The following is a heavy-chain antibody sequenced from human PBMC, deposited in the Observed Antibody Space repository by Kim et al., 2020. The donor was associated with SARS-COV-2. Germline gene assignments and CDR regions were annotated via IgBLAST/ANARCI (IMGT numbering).Heavy chain of an antibody. V-gene: IGHV4-61*01. Sequence: SETLSLTCTVSGGSVSSGSYYWSWIRQPPGKGLEWIGYIYYSGSTNYNPSLKSRVTISVDTSKNQFSLKLSSLTAADTAVYYCASGDGDYYGSGSSYDYWGQGTLVTVSS. CDR3: ASGDGDYYGSGSSYDY. D-gene: IGHD3-10*01. CDR1: GGSVSSGSYY. CDR2: IYYSGST. J-gene: IGHJ4*02.